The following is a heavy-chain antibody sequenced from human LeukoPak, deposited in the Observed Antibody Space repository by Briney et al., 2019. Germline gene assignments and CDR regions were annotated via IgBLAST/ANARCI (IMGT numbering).Heavy chain of an antibody. CDR1: GFTLSSYA. D-gene: IGHD3-22*01. Sequence: GGSLRLSCAASGFTLSSYAMGWVRQGPGKGLEWVSAISVSGNTYHADSVKGRFTISRDNSKNTLYLQMNSLRAEDTAVYYCANLYYYDPYAFDIWGQGTMVTVSS. V-gene: IGHV3-23*01. J-gene: IGHJ3*02. CDR2: ISVSGNT. CDR3: ANLYYYDPYAFDI.